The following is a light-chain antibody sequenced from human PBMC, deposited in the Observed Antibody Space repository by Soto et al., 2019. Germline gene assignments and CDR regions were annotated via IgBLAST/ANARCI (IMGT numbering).Light chain of an antibody. CDR3: SSYTSISTVV. CDR2: DVS. Sequence: QSALTQPASVSGSPGQSITISCTGTSSDVGGYNYVSWYQQYPGKAPKLIIYDVSNRPSGVSNRYSGSKSGNTASLTISGLQAEDEADYYCSSYTSISTVVFGGGTKLTVL. V-gene: IGLV2-14*03. CDR1: SSDVGGYNY. J-gene: IGLJ2*01.